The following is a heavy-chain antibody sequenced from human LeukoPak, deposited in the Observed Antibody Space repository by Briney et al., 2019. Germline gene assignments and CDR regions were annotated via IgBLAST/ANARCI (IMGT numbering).Heavy chain of an antibody. CDR1: GGSISSSSYY. J-gene: IGHJ3*02. CDR3: ARVAKPLNIVVVPAAGIYDAFDI. D-gene: IGHD2-2*01. V-gene: IGHV4-39*01. Sequence: PSETLSLTCTVSGGSISSSSYYWGWIRQPPGKGLEWIGSIYYSGSTNYNPSLKSRVTISVDTSKNQFSLKLSSVTAADTAVYYCARVAKPLNIVVVPAAGIYDAFDIWGRGTMVTVSS. CDR2: IYYSGST.